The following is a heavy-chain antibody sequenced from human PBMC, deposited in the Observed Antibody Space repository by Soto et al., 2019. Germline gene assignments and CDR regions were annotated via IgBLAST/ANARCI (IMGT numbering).Heavy chain of an antibody. V-gene: IGHV4-31*03. CDR1: GGSISSGGYY. J-gene: IGHJ5*02. D-gene: IGHD2-2*02. Sequence: QVQLQESGPGLVKPSQTLSVTCTVSGGSISSGGYYWSWIRQHPGKGLEWIGYIYYSGSTYYNPSLQSRVTISVDTSKNQFSLKLSSVTAVDTAVYYCARGLGILIPHHWFDPWGQGTLVTVSS. CDR3: ARGLGILIPHHWFDP. CDR2: IYYSGST.